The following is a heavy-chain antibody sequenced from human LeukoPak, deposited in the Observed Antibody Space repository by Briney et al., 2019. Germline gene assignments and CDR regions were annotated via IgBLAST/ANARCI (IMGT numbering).Heavy chain of an antibody. Sequence: GRSLRLSCAASGFTFSSYAMHWVRQAPGKGLEWVAVISYDGSNKYYADSAKGRFTISRDNSKNTLYLQMNSLRAEDTAVYYCARDRRPYCSSTSCYGEKWFDPWGQGTLVTVSS. D-gene: IGHD2-2*01. CDR3: ARDRRPYCSSTSCYGEKWFDP. J-gene: IGHJ5*02. V-gene: IGHV3-30-3*01. CDR1: GFTFSSYA. CDR2: ISYDGSNK.